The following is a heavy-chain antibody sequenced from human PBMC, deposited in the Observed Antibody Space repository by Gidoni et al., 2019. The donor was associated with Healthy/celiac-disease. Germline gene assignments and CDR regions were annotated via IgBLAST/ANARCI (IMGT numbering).Heavy chain of an antibody. Sequence: QVQLVQSGAEVKKPGSSVKVSCKASGGTFSSYAISWVRQAPGHGLEWMGGIIPIFGTANYAQKFQGRVTITADKSTSTAYMELSSLRSEDTAVYYCARDPAVDYDILTGYYSPASSPGNYYYYYGMDVWGQGTTVTVSS. D-gene: IGHD3-9*01. V-gene: IGHV1-69*06. CDR2: IIPIFGTA. CDR3: ARDPAVDYDILTGYYSPASSPGNYYYYYGMDV. CDR1: GGTFSSYA. J-gene: IGHJ6*02.